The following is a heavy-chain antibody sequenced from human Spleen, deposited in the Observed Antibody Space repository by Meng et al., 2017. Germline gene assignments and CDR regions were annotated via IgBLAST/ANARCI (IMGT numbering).Heavy chain of an antibody. CDR2: INHSGST. D-gene: IGHD4-11*01. CDR1: GGALSDYY. Sequence: QVKLRRWGAGLLKPSETLSILCVVSGGALSDYYWSWIRQPPGKGLEWIGEINHSGSTNYNPSLGSRATISVDTSQNNLSLKLSSVTAADSAVYYCARGPTTMAHDFDYWGQGTLVTVSS. J-gene: IGHJ4*02. V-gene: IGHV4-34*01. CDR3: ARGPTTMAHDFDY.